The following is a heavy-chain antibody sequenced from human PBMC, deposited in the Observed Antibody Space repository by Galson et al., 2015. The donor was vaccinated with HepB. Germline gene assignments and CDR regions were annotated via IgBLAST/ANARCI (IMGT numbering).Heavy chain of an antibody. CDR3: ATVGGGIVVVPAADPYYYYGMDV. CDR1: GYTLTELS. Sequence: SVKVSCKASGYTLTELSMHWVRQAPGKGLEWMGGFDPEDGETIYAQKFQGRVTMTEDTSTDTAYMELSSLRSEDTAVYYCATVGGGIVVVPAADPYYYYGMDVWGQGTTVTVSS. V-gene: IGHV1-24*01. J-gene: IGHJ6*02. D-gene: IGHD2-2*01. CDR2: FDPEDGET.